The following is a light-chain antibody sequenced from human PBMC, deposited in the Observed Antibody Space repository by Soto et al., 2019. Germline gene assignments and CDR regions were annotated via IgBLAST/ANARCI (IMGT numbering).Light chain of an antibody. CDR2: GAS. V-gene: IGKV3-15*01. CDR3: QQYNNWPFT. Sequence: EIMMTQSPATRSVSPGERATLSCRASQSVSNNLAWYQQKPGQAPRLLIYGASTRATGIPARFSGSGSGTELTLTISSLQSEDFAVYYCQQYNNWPFTFGPGTKVDIK. J-gene: IGKJ3*01. CDR1: QSVSNN.